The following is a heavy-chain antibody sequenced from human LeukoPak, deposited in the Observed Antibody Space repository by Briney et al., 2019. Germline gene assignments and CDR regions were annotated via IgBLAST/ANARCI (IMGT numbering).Heavy chain of an antibody. Sequence: ASVKVSCKASGYTFTSYDINWVRQATGQGLEWMGWISAYNGNTNYAQKLQGRVTMTTDTSTSTAYMELRSLRSDDTAVYYCARTFSAQITMVRGVINSGFDPWGQGTLVTVSS. V-gene: IGHV1-18*01. CDR2: ISAYNGNT. D-gene: IGHD3-10*01. CDR3: ARTFSAQITMVRGVINSGFDP. CDR1: GYTFTSYD. J-gene: IGHJ5*02.